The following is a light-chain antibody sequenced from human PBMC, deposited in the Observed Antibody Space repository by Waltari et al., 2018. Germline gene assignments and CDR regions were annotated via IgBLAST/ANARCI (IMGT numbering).Light chain of an antibody. V-gene: IGKV4-1*01. CDR2: WAS. CDR1: QNVLYSSNNQNY. CDR3: QQYYSAPLT. Sequence: DIVMTQSPDSLAVCLGERATITCKSSQNVLYSSNNQNYLAWYQKRPGQPPNLLIYWASTRESGVPDRFIGSGSGTDFTLTISSLQAEDVALYYCQQYYSAPLTFGQGTKVEIK. J-gene: IGKJ1*01.